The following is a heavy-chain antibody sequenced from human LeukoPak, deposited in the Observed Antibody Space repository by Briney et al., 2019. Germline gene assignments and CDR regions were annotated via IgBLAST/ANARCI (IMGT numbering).Heavy chain of an antibody. J-gene: IGHJ3*02. CDR3: ARAALGIENAFDI. Sequence: PSETLSLTCTVSGGSISSYYCSWIRQPPGKGLEWIGYIYYSGSTNYNPSLKSRVTISVDTSKNQFSLKLSSVTAADTAVYYCARAALGIENAFDIWGQGTMVTVSS. CDR1: GGSISSYY. D-gene: IGHD5-24*01. V-gene: IGHV4-59*01. CDR2: IYYSGST.